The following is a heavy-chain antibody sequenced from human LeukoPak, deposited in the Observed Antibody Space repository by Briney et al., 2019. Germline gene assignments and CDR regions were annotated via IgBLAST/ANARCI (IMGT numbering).Heavy chain of an antibody. CDR1: GFTFSSYS. CDR2: ITSSSSYI. CDR3: ARVQVVSDF. D-gene: IGHD4-23*01. J-gene: IGHJ4*02. Sequence: GGSLRLSCAASGFTFSSYSMNWVRQAPGKGLEWVSSITSSSSYIYYAESVKGRFTISRDNAKNSLYLQMNSLRAEDTAVYYCARVQVVSDFWGQGTLVTVSS. V-gene: IGHV3-21*01.